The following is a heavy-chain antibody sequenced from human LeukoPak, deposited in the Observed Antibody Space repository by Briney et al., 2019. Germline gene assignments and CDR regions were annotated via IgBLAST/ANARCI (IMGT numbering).Heavy chain of an antibody. J-gene: IGHJ3*02. D-gene: IGHD3-22*01. CDR2: INPNSGAT. V-gene: IGHV1-2*02. Sequence: ASVKVSCKASGYTFTDYYMHCVRQAPGQGLEWMGWINPNSGATNYAQKFQGRVTTTRDTSISTAYMELSRLRPDDTAVYYCARESSHYDSGGYWQNRGRAFDIWGQGTMVTVSS. CDR3: ARESSHYDSGGYWQNRGRAFDI. CDR1: GYTFTDYY.